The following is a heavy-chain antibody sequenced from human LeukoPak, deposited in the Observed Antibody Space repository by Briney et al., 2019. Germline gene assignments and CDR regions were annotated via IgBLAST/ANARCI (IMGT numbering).Heavy chain of an antibody. CDR1: GFTVSRNY. V-gene: IGHV4-39*01. D-gene: IGHD1-26*01. CDR2: IYYSGST. Sequence: PGGSLRLSCAASGFTVSRNYMTWVRQPPGKGLEWIASIYYSGSTYYNPSLKSRVTISVDTSKNQFSLKLSSVTATDTAVYYCARRTGVGAMDYWGQGTLVTVSS. J-gene: IGHJ4*02. CDR3: ARRTGVGAMDY.